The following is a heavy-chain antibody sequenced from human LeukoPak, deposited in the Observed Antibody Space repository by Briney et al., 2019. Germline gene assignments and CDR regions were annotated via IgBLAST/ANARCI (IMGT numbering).Heavy chain of an antibody. J-gene: IGHJ4*02. CDR1: GFTFSNYG. D-gene: IGHD3/OR15-3a*01. Sequence: GGSLRLSCAASGFTFSNYGMSWVRQAPGKGLEWVSAITGSGGSTYYADSVKGRFTISRDNAKNSLYLQMNSLRAEDTAVYYCARAGARTGSDYWGQGTLVTVSS. CDR2: ITGSGGST. V-gene: IGHV3-23*01. CDR3: ARAGARTGSDY.